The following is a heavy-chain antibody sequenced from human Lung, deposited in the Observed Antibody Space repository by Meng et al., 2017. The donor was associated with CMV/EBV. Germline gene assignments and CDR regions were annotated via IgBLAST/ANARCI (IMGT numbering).Heavy chain of an antibody. D-gene: IGHD3-10*01. CDR3: ARHGSGSYFYGMEV. CDR2: IYYSGST. CDR1: GGSISSYY. Sequence: LXCTVSGGSISSYYWSWIRQPPGKGLEDIGYIYYSGSTSYNPSLKSRVTISVDTSKNQFSLKLSSVTAADTAVYYCARHGSGSYFYGMEVWGQGGXVTVSS. J-gene: IGHJ6*02. V-gene: IGHV4-59*01.